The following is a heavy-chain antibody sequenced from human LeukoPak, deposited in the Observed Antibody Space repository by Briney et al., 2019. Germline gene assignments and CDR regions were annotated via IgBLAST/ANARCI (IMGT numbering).Heavy chain of an antibody. Sequence: ASVKVSCKASGYTFTGYYIHWVRQAPGQGLEWMAWINANSGDTNYAQKFQGRATVTRDTSISTAYMGLNSLTSDDTAVYYCARGARITATAANDYWGQGTLVTVSS. V-gene: IGHV1-2*02. D-gene: IGHD6-13*01. J-gene: IGHJ4*02. CDR3: ARGARITATAANDY. CDR2: INANSGDT. CDR1: GYTFTGYY.